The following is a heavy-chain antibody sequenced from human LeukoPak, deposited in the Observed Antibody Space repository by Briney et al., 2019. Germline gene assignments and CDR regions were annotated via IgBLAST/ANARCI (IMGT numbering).Heavy chain of an antibody. CDR1: GFTFSSYA. Sequence: PGGSLRLSCAASGFTFSSYAISWVRQAPGKGLEWVSAISGSGGSTYYAHSVKGRFTISRDNSKNTLYLQMNRLRGEDKAVYYCAKDGFPLVSPPYYYFGMDVWGQGTTVTVSS. CDR2: ISGSGGST. J-gene: IGHJ6*02. V-gene: IGHV3-23*01. D-gene: IGHD3-9*01. CDR3: AKDGFPLVSPPYYYFGMDV.